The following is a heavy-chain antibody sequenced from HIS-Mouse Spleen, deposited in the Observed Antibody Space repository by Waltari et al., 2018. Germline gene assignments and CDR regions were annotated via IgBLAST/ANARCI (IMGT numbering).Heavy chain of an antibody. D-gene: IGHD6-19*01. CDR1: GYTFTSYY. CDR2: IKPSGGST. V-gene: IGHV1-46*03. CDR3: AREWIAVAGDKCYYGMDV. Sequence: QVQLVQSGAEVKKPGASVKVSCKASGYTFTSYYMHWVRQAPGQGLEWMGIIKPSGGSTSYGQKFQGVVTMTRDTSTSTGYMELSSLRSEDTAVYYCAREWIAVAGDKCYYGMDVWGQGTTVTVSS. J-gene: IGHJ6*02.